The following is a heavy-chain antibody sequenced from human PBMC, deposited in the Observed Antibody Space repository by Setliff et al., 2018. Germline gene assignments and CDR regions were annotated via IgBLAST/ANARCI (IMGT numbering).Heavy chain of an antibody. CDR2: IHYSGST. V-gene: IGHV4-39*07. Sequence: PSETLSLTCTVSGGSISSGSYYWGWIRQPPRKGLEWIGSIHYSGSTYYNPSLKSRVTISMDTSKNQFSLKLTSVSAADTAVYYCAKGYCPDGNCPNWFDPWGQGTLVTVSS. D-gene: IGHD2-15*01. J-gene: IGHJ5*02. CDR1: GGSISSGSYY. CDR3: AKGYCPDGNCPNWFDP.